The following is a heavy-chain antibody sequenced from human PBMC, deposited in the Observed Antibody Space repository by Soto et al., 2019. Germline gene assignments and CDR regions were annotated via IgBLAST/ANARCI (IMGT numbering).Heavy chain of an antibody. Sequence: EVQLLESGGGLVQPGGSLRVSCAASGFTFSSFAMSWVRQAPGKGLEWVSAISAGGGSTYYADSVKGRFTISRDNSKNMLYLQMNSLRAEDTAVYSCARRRQYSSSWYYFDYWGQGILVTVSS. D-gene: IGHD6-13*01. CDR3: ARRRQYSSSWYYFDY. J-gene: IGHJ4*02. CDR1: GFTFSSFA. V-gene: IGHV3-23*01. CDR2: ISAGGGST.